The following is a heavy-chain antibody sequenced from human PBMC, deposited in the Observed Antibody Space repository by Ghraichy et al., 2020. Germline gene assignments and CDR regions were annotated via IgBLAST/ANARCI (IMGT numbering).Heavy chain of an antibody. J-gene: IGHJ6*02. V-gene: IGHV3-13*05. Sequence: GGSLRLSCAASGFTFSSYDMHWVRQATGKGLEWVSAIGTAGDPYYPGSVKGRFTLSRENAKNSLYLQMNRLRAGDTAVYYCARERRYCSRTSCYYYGMDVWGQGTTVTVSS. D-gene: IGHD2-2*01. CDR2: IGTAGDP. CDR1: GFTFSSYD. CDR3: ARERRYCSRTSCYYYGMDV.